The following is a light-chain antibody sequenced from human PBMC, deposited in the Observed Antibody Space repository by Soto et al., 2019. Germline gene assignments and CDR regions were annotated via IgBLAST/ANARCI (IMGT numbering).Light chain of an antibody. Sequence: EIVMTQSPSTLSVSQGERATLSCRASQSVSSNLAWYQQKPGQAPRLLIYGASTRAAGIPVRFSGSGSGTEFTLTISSLQSEDVGVYYCQQYDNWPPKTFGGGTKVDIK. CDR1: QSVSSN. V-gene: IGKV3-15*01. CDR2: GAS. J-gene: IGKJ4*01. CDR3: QQYDNWPPKT.